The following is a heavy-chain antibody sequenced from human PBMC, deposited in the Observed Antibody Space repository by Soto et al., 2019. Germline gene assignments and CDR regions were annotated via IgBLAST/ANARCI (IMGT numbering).Heavy chain of an antibody. CDR2: IIPIFGTA. Sequence: SVKVSCKASGGTFSSYAISWVRQAPGQGLEWMGGIIPIFGTANYAQKFQGRVTITADESTSTAYMELSSLRSEDTAVYYCARDARDYYDSSGYGPYAFDIWGQGTMVTVSS. CDR3: ARDARDYYDSSGYGPYAFDI. CDR1: GGTFSSYA. D-gene: IGHD3-22*01. V-gene: IGHV1-69*13. J-gene: IGHJ3*02.